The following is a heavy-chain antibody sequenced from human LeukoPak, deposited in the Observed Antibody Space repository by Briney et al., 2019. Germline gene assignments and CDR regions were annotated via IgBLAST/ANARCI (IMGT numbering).Heavy chain of an antibody. J-gene: IGHJ2*01. CDR2: LSFDESQE. Sequence: PGGSLRLSCVASGFSFSNYGMHWVRQAPGRGLEWLGVLSFDESQEYYAEFVKGRFTISRDNSRKTVYLQMNSLRGDDTGVYHCTRGEEGWYFDVWGRGTMVTVSS. CDR1: GFSFSNYG. CDR3: TRGEEGWYFDV. V-gene: IGHV3-33*01.